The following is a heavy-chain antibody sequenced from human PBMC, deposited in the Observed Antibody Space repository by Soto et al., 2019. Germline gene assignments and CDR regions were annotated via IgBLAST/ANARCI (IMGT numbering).Heavy chain of an antibody. CDR2: IYYSGST. CDR3: ARGYCSSTSCYRMGDNWFDP. Sequence: SETLSLTCTVSGGSISSGDYYWSWIRQPPGKGLEWIGYIYYSGSTYYNPSLRSRVTISVDTSKNQFSLKLSSVTAADTAVYYCARGYCSSTSCYRMGDNWFDPWGQGTLVTVSS. V-gene: IGHV4-30-4*01. J-gene: IGHJ5*02. CDR1: GGSISSGDYY. D-gene: IGHD2-2*01.